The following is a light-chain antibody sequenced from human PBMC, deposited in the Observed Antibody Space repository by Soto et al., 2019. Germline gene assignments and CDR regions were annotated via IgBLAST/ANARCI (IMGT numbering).Light chain of an antibody. J-gene: IGKJ1*01. Sequence: EIVLTQSPGTLSLSLGERATLSCRASQSVSNSYLAWYQQKPGQAPRLLIYGSSSRASGIPARFSGSGSGTDFTLTISRLQPEDFAVYYCQQYGGSPRTFGQGTKVEIK. CDR3: QQYGGSPRT. CDR1: QSVSNSY. V-gene: IGKV3-20*01. CDR2: GSS.